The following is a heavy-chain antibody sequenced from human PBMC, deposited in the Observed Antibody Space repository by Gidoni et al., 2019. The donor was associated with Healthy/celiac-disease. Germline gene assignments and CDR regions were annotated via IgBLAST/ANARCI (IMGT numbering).Heavy chain of an antibody. J-gene: IGHJ6*02. CDR2: IKSKTDGGTT. V-gene: IGHV3-15*01. CDR3: TTDPGFGVVIESYYYYGMDV. Sequence: EVQLVESGGGLVKPGGSLRLPCAASGFTFSNAWMSWVRQAPGKGLEWVGRIKSKTDGGTTDYAAPVKGRFTISRDDSKNTLYLQMNSLKTEDTAVYYCTTDPGFGVVIESYYYYGMDVWGQGTTVTVSS. CDR1: GFTFSNAW. D-gene: IGHD3-3*01.